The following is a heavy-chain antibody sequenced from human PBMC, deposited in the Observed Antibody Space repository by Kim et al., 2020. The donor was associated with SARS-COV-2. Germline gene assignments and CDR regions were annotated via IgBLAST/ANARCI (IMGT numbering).Heavy chain of an antibody. CDR1: GGSISSSSYY. CDR2: IYYSGST. J-gene: IGHJ4*02. D-gene: IGHD5-12*01. V-gene: IGHV4-39*07. Sequence: SETLSLTCTVSGGSISSSSYYWGWIRQPPGKGLEWIGSIYYSGSTYYNPSLKSRVTISVDTSKNQFSLKLSSVTAADTAVYYCASLSDIVATPDDYWGQGTLVTVSS. CDR3: ASLSDIVATPDDY.